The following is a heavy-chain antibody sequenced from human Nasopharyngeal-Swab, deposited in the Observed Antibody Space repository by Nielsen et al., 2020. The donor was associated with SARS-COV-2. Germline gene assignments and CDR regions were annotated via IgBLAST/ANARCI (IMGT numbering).Heavy chain of an antibody. Sequence: GESLKISCAASGFTFRSYAMHWVRQAPGKGLEWVAVISYDGSNKYYADSVKGRFTISRDNSKNTLYLQMNSLRAEDTAVYYCARGLKYSSGWYSYYYYGMDVWGQGTTVTVSS. D-gene: IGHD6-19*01. CDR3: ARGLKYSSGWYSYYYYGMDV. CDR2: ISYDGSNK. V-gene: IGHV3-30-3*01. J-gene: IGHJ6*02. CDR1: GFTFRSYA.